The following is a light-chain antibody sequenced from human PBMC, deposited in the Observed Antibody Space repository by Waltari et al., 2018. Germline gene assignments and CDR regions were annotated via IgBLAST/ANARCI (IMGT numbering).Light chain of an antibody. CDR1: QSVLSTLNNKNF. CDR3: QQYYGTPPT. CDR2: WAS. J-gene: IGKJ3*01. Sequence: DIVMTQSPDSLAVSLGERATINCKSSQSVLSTLNNKNFLAWYQQNAGHPPKLLIYWASTRECGVPDRFSGSGSATEFTLTVSSLQAEDVAVYDGQQYYGTPPTFGPGTKVDVK. V-gene: IGKV4-1*01.